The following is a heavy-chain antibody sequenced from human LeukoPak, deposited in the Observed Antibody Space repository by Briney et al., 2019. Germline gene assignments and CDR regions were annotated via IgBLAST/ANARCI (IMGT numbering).Heavy chain of an antibody. CDR3: ARDEGPYAFDI. J-gene: IGHJ3*02. CDR1: GGTFSSYA. V-gene: IGHV1-69*05. CDR2: IIPIFATA. Sequence: ASVKVSCKASGGTFSSYAISWVRQAPGQGLEWMGGIIPIFATANYAQKFQGGVTITTDESTYTAYMELSSLRSDDTAVYYCARDEGPYAFDIWGQGTVVTVSS.